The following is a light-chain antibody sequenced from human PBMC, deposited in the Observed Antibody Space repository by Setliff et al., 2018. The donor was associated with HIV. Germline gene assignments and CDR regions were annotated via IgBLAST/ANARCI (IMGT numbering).Light chain of an antibody. CDR1: SSNIGSNY. J-gene: IGLJ1*01. CDR2: RDT. V-gene: IGLV1-47*01. Sequence: QSALTQPPSASGTPGQTVTIPCSGSSSNIGSNYVYWYQQLPGTAPKLLIYRDTQRPSGVPDRFSGSKSGSSASMAISGLRSEDEADYYRAAWDDSMSGLYVFGSGTQLTVL. CDR3: AAWDDSMSGLYV.